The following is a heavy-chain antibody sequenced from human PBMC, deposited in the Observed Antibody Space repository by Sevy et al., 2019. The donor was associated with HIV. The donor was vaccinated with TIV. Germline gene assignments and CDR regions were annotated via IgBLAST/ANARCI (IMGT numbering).Heavy chain of an antibody. J-gene: IGHJ4*02. Sequence: ASVKVSCKASGDTFTNNYIHWVRQAPGQGLEWMGMVDPSAGNTTYAQKFQGRVTMTRDTSTSILYMDLSSLRSEDTAVYDFVRADPDQHFDSWGQGTLVTVSS. CDR1: GDTFTNNY. CDR3: VRADPDQHFDS. V-gene: IGHV1-46*01. CDR2: VDPSAGNT.